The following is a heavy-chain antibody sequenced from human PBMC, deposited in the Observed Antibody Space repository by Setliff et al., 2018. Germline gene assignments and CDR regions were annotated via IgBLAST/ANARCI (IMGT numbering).Heavy chain of an antibody. CDR1: GYTLTELS. CDR3: ATSFYLYCSGGSCYIQMGTWFDP. Sequence: ASVKVSCKVSGYTLTELSMHWVRQAPGKGLXXXXXXXXXXXXXXXXXXXXXXXXMTXXXSTDTAYMELSSLRSEDTAVYYCATSFYLYCSGGSCYIQMGTWFDPWGQGTLVTVSS. CDR2: XXXXXXXX. J-gene: IGHJ5*02. V-gene: IGHV1-24*01. D-gene: IGHD2-15*01.